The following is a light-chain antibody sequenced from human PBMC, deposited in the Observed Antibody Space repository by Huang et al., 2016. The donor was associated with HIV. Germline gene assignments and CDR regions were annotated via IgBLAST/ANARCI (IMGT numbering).Light chain of an antibody. CDR2: DAS. J-gene: IGKJ3*01. CDR1: QSGGSN. Sequence: EIVMTQSPATLSVSPVGRATPSCRASQSGGSNLAWYQQKPGQAPRNLSYDASTRATGIPARFRGSGSGTEFTLTISDLQSEDFAVYFCHQYNDWPITFGPGTKVDIK. CDR3: HQYNDWPIT. V-gene: IGKV3-15*01.